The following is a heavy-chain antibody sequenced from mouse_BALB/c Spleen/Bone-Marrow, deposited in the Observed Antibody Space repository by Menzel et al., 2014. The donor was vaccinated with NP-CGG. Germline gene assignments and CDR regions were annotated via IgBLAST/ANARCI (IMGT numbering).Heavy chain of an antibody. J-gene: IGHJ3*01. D-gene: IGHD2-10*02. CDR2: IAPGSGST. CDR1: GSTFTSYW. Sequence: DLVKPGASVKLSCKASGSTFTSYWINWIKQRPGQGLEWIGRIAPGSGSTYYNEMFKGKATLTVDTSSSTAYIQLSSLSSEDSAVYFCARGYGNSAWFAYWGQGTLVTVSA. V-gene: IGHV1S41*01. CDR3: ARGYGNSAWFAY.